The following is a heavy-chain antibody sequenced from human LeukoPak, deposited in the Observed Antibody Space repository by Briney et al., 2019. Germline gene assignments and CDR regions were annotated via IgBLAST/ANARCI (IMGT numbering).Heavy chain of an antibody. J-gene: IGHJ4*02. CDR3: ARAPYYYDSSVHLRQYYFDY. V-gene: IGHV4-59*12. Sequence: SETLSLTCTVSGGSISSYYWSWIRQPPGKGLEWIGYIYHSGSTYYNPSLKSRVTISVDRSKNQFSLKLSSVTAADTAVCYCARAPYYYDSSVHLRQYYFDYWGQGTLVTVSS. CDR2: IYHSGST. D-gene: IGHD3-22*01. CDR1: GGSISSYY.